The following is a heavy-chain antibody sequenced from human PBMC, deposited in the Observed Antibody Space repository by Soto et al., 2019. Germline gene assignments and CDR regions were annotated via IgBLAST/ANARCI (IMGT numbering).Heavy chain of an antibody. CDR3: ARVGYYDFWSGYYTGGPNYYYGMDV. CDR1: GYTFTSYG. CDR2: ISAYNGNT. J-gene: IGHJ6*02. D-gene: IGHD3-3*01. Sequence: ASVKVSCKASGYTFTSYGISWVRQAPGQGLGWMGWISAYNGNTNYAQKLQGRVTMTTDTSTSTAYMELRSLRSDDTAVYYCARVGYYDFWSGYYTGGPNYYYGMDVWGQGATVTVSS. V-gene: IGHV1-18*01.